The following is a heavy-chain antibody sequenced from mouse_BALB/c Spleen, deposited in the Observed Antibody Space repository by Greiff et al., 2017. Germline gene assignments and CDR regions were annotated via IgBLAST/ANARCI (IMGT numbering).Heavy chain of an antibody. CDR2: IWGDGST. CDR3: ARGGGYGNDFDY. J-gene: IGHJ2*01. CDR1: GFSLTGYG. Sequence: VQVVESGPGLVAPSQSLSITCTVSGFSLTGYGVNWVRQPPGKGLEWLGMIWGDGSTDYNSALKSRLSISKDNSKSQVFLKMNSLQTDDTARYYCARGGGYGNDFDYWGQGTTLTVSS. D-gene: IGHD2-1*01. V-gene: IGHV2-6-7*01.